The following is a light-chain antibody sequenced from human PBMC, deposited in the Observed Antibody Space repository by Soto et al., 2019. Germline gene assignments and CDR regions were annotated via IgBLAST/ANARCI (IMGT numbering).Light chain of an antibody. CDR2: LGS. CDR3: MQALQTPIT. CDR1: QSLLHSNGYNY. Sequence: DIVMPQSPLSLPVTPGEPASISCRSSQSLLHSNGYNYLDWYLQKPGQSPQPLIYLGSDRASGVPDRFSGSGSGTDFTLKISRVEAEDVGVYYCMQALQTPITFGPGTKVDIK. V-gene: IGKV2-28*01. J-gene: IGKJ3*01.